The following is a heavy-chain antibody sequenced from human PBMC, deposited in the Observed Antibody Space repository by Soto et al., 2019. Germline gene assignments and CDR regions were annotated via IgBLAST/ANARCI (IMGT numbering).Heavy chain of an antibody. V-gene: IGHV1-18*01. CDR3: ARDRVVNTSHYYYGMDV. Sequence: ASVKVSCKASGYTFTSYGISWVRQAPGQGLEWMGWISAYNGNTNYAQKLQGRVTMTTDTSTSTAYMELRSLRSDDTAVYYCARDRVVNTSHYYYGMDVWGQGTTVTVSS. D-gene: IGHD2-21*01. CDR1: GYTFTSYG. J-gene: IGHJ6*02. CDR2: ISAYNGNT.